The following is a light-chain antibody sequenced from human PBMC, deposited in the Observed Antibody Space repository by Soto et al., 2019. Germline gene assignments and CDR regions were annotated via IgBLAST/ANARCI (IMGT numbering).Light chain of an antibody. CDR2: SAS. J-gene: IGKJ2*01. Sequence: EIAMTQSPATLSVSPGERATLSCRASQSISTELAWYQQIPGQPPRLLIYSASTRATGVPARFTGSWSGSDFTLTISGLQSEDFAIYYCQQGHNWPLTFGQGTRLEI. V-gene: IGKV3-15*01. CDR3: QQGHNWPLT. CDR1: QSISTE.